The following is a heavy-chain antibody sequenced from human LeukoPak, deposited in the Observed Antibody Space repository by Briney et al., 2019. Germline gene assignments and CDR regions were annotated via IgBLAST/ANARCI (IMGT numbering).Heavy chain of an antibody. CDR2: IYPGDSDT. CDR3: ARQSSSGHDAFDI. V-gene: IGHV5-51*01. Sequence: GESLKISCKGSGYSFTSYWIGWVRQMPGKGLEWRGIIYPGDSDTRYSPSFQGQVTISADKSISTAYLQWSSLKASDTAMYYCARQSSSGHDAFDIWGQGTMVTVSS. D-gene: IGHD6-19*01. CDR1: GYSFTSYW. J-gene: IGHJ3*02.